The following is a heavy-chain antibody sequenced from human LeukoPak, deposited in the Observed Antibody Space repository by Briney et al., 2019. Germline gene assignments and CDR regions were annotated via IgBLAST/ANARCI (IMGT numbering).Heavy chain of an antibody. CDR3: ARGGSPQEALGDAFDI. V-gene: IGHV3-13*05. J-gene: IGHJ3*02. D-gene: IGHD1-26*01. CDR2: IGTVGDP. CDR1: GFXFSRYD. Sequence: GGSLRLSCAASGFXFSRYDIHWVRQAPGKGLEWVSAIGTVGDPYYPGSVKGRFTISRENAKNSLYLQMNSLRAEDTAVYYCARGGSPQEALGDAFDIWGQGTMVTVSS.